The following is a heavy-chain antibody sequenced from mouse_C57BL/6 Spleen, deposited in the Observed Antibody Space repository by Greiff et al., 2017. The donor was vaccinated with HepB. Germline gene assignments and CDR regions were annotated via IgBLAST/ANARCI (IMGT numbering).Heavy chain of an antibody. CDR1: GYAFTNYL. Sequence: VQLQQSGAELVRPGTSVKVSCKASGYAFTNYLIEWVKQWPGQGLEWIGVINPGSGGTNYNEKFKGKATLTADKSSSTAYMQLSSLTSEDSAVYFCARSPHGMDAMDYWGQGTSVTVSS. V-gene: IGHV1-54*01. J-gene: IGHJ4*01. CDR2: INPGSGGT. CDR3: ARSPHGMDAMDY. D-gene: IGHD2-3*01.